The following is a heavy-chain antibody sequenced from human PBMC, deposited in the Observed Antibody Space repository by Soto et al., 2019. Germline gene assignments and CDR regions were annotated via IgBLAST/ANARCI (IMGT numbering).Heavy chain of an antibody. CDR1: GFTFSSYA. CDR3: ASTLIRGVITTYLDY. J-gene: IGHJ4*02. Sequence: QVQLVESGRGVVQPGRSLRLSCAASGFTFSSYAMHWVRQAPGKGLEWVAVISYDGSDKYYADSVKGRFTISRDNSKNTLYLQMNSLRVEDTAVYYCASTLIRGVITTYLDYWGQGTLVTVSS. CDR2: ISYDGSDK. D-gene: IGHD3-10*01. V-gene: IGHV3-30-3*01.